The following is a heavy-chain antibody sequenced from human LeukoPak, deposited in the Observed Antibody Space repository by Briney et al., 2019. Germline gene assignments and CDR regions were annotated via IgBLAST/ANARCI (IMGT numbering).Heavy chain of an antibody. J-gene: IGHJ4*02. CDR2: IYYSGST. CDR3: ARGGHDFWSGPTTDY. D-gene: IGHD3-3*01. V-gene: IGHV4-59*08. Sequence: SETLSLTCTVSGGSISSYYWSWIRQPPGKGLEWIGYIYYSGSTNYNPSLKSRVTISVDTSKNQFSLKLSSVTAADTAVYYCARGGHDFWSGPTTDYWGQGTLVTVSS. CDR1: GGSISSYY.